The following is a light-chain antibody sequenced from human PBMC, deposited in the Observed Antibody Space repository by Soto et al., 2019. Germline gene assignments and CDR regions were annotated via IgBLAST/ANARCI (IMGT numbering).Light chain of an antibody. J-gene: IGKJ3*01. CDR1: QSISSY. CDR2: AAS. V-gene: IGKV1-39*01. Sequence: DIQMTQSPSSLSASVGDRVTITCRASQSISSYLNWYQQKPGKAPKLLIYAASSLQSGVPSRFSGSGSGTDFPLTISSLQPEDFETYYCQQSYSTLFTFGPGTTVDIK. CDR3: QQSYSTLFT.